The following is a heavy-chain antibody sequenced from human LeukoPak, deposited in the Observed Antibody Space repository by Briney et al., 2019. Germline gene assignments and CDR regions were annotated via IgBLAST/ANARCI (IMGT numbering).Heavy chain of an antibody. V-gene: IGHV1-18*01. D-gene: IGHD3-10*01. CDR3: AREGLRGVKYYYYGMDV. Sequence: ASVKVSCKASGYTFTSYGISWVRQAPGQGLEWMGWISAYNGNTNYAQKLQGRVTMTTDTSTSTAYMDLRSLRSGDTAVYYCAREGLRGVKYYYYGMDVWGQGTTVTVSS. CDR2: ISAYNGNT. CDR1: GYTFTSYG. J-gene: IGHJ6*02.